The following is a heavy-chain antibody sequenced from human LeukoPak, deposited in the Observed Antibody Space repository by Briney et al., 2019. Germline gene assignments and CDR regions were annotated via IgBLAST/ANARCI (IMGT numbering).Heavy chain of an antibody. Sequence: SQTLSLTCTVSGGSISSGSYYWSWIRQPAGKGLEWIGRIYTSGSTNYNPSLKSRVTISVDTSKNQFSLKLSSVTAADTAVYHCARDDCSSTSCYNWFDPWGQGTLVTVSS. CDR2: IYTSGST. CDR3: ARDDCSSTSCYNWFDP. D-gene: IGHD2-2*01. J-gene: IGHJ5*02. V-gene: IGHV4-61*02. CDR1: GGSISSGSYY.